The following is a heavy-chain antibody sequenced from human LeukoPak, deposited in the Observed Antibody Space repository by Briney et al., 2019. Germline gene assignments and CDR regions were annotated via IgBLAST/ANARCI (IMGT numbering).Heavy chain of an antibody. J-gene: IGHJ4*02. D-gene: IGHD6-13*01. CDR1: GFTVSSNY. CDR2: IYSGGST. Sequence: GGSLRLSCAASGFTVSSNYMSWVRQAQGKGLEWVSVIYSGGSTYYADSVRGRFTISRDNSKNTLYLQMNSLRAEDTAVYYCARGGPAAGRFDYWGQGTLVTVSS. V-gene: IGHV3-66*01. CDR3: ARGGPAAGRFDY.